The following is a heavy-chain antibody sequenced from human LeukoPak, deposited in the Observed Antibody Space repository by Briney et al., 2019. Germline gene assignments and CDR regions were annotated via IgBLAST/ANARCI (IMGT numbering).Heavy chain of an antibody. V-gene: IGHV4-34*01. CDR2: INHSGST. J-gene: IGHJ4*02. CDR1: GGSFSGYY. CDR3: AGGRGSLVSITDY. D-gene: IGHD3-10*01. Sequence: SETLSLTCAVYGGSFSGYYWSWIRQPPGEGLEWIGEINHSGSTNYNPSLKSRVTISVDTSKNQFSLKLSSVTAADTAVYYCAGGRGSLVSITDYWGQGTLVTVSS.